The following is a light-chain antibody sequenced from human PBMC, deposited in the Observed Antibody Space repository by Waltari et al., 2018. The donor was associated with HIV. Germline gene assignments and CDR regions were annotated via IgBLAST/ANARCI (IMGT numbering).Light chain of an antibody. CDR3: SSYISSATPE. J-gene: IGLJ3*02. Sequence: QSALTQPASVSGSPGQSISISCTGTSRDVGDYYVSWYQHHPGKAPKVIIYEVSNRPSGVSNRFSGSKSGNTASLTISGLLPEDEADYFCSSYISSATPEFGGGTRLTVL. CDR2: EVS. CDR1: SRDVGDYY. V-gene: IGLV2-14*01.